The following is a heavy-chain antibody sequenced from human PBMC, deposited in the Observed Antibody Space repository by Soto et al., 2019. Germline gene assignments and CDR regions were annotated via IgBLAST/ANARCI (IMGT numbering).Heavy chain of an antibody. CDR3: ARGVTMVRGVIIGDY. J-gene: IGHJ4*02. Sequence: PSETLSLTCTVSGGSISSGDYYWSWIRQPPGKGLEWIGYIYYSGSTYYNPSLKSRVTISVDTSKNQFSLKLSSVTAADTAVYYCARGVTMVRGVIIGDYWGQGTLVTAPQ. CDR2: IYYSGST. V-gene: IGHV4-30-4*01. D-gene: IGHD3-10*01. CDR1: GGSISSGDYY.